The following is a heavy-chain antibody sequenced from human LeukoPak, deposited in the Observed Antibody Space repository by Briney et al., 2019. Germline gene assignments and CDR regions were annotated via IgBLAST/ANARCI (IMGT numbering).Heavy chain of an antibody. D-gene: IGHD1-26*01. CDR1: GGSFSGYD. CDR3: AGVVGATQPIHFDY. J-gene: IGHJ4*02. CDR2: INHSGST. Sequence: SETLSLTCAVYGGSFSGYDWSWIRQPPGKGLEWIGEINHSGSTNYNPSLKSRVTISVDTSKNQFSLKLSSVTAADTAVYYCAGVVGATQPIHFDYWGQGTLVTVSS. V-gene: IGHV4-34*01.